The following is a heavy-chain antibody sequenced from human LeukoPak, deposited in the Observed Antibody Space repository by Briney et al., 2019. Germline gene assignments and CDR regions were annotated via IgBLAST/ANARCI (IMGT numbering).Heavy chain of an antibody. V-gene: IGHV3-23*01. CDR2: ISGSGGST. CDR3: AKVSVQPGYSSGWSINWFDP. Sequence: GGSLRLSCAASGFTFSSYAMSWVCQAPGKGLEWVSAISGSGGSTYYADSVKGRFTISRDNSKNTLYLQMNSLRAEDTAVYYCAKVSVQPGYSSGWSINWFDPWGQGTLVTVSS. D-gene: IGHD6-19*01. CDR1: GFTFSSYA. J-gene: IGHJ5*02.